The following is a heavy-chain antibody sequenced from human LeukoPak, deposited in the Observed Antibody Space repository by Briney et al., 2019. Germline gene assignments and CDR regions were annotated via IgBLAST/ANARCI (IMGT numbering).Heavy chain of an antibody. CDR1: GYTFTSYG. Sequence: WASVKVSCKASGYTFTSYGISWVRQAPGQGLEWMGWISAYNGNTNYAQKLQGRVTMNTDTSTSTAYMELRSLRSDDTVVYYCARARFSSPRIPNFDYWGQGTLVTVSS. CDR2: ISAYNGNT. D-gene: IGHD6-6*01. V-gene: IGHV1-18*01. CDR3: ARARFSSPRIPNFDY. J-gene: IGHJ4*02.